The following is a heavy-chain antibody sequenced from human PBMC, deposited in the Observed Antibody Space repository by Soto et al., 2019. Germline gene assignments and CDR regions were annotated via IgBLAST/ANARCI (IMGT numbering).Heavy chain of an antibody. Sequence: SVKVSCKASGGTFSRNAISWVRQAPGQGLEWMGGIIPIFGTSNYAQKFQGRVTISADESTSTAYMELSSLRSEDTAIYYCARDYYDSSGYVYFDYWGPGTLVTVS. CDR2: IIPIFGTS. J-gene: IGHJ4*02. CDR1: GGTFSRNA. V-gene: IGHV1-69*13. CDR3: ARDYYDSSGYVYFDY. D-gene: IGHD3-22*01.